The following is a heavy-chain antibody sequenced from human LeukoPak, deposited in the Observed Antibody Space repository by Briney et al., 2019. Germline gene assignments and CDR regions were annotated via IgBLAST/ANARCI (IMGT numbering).Heavy chain of an antibody. Sequence: ASVKVSCKASGGTFSSYAISWVRQAPGQGLEWMGRIIPILGIANYAQKFQGRVTITADKSTSTAYMELSSLRSEDTAVCYCARGLSGTLDYWGQGTLVAVSS. CDR1: GGTFSSYA. J-gene: IGHJ4*02. CDR3: ARGLSGTLDY. V-gene: IGHV1-69*04. D-gene: IGHD1-26*01. CDR2: IIPILGIA.